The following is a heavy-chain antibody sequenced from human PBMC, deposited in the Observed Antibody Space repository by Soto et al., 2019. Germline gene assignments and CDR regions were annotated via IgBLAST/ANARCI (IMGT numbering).Heavy chain of an antibody. CDR3: TTQDIVVVVAYFDY. V-gene: IGHV3-15*01. D-gene: IGHD2-15*01. J-gene: IGHJ4*02. CDR1: GFTFSNAW. Sequence: GGSLRLSCAASGFTFSNAWMSWVRQAPGKGLEWVGRIKSKTDGGTTDYAAPVKGRFTISRDDSKNTLHLQMNSLKTEDTAVYYCTTQDIVVVVAYFDYWGQGTLVTVSS. CDR2: IKSKTDGGTT.